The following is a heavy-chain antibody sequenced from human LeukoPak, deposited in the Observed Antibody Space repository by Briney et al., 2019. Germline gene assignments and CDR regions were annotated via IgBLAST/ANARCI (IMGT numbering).Heavy chain of an antibody. D-gene: IGHD3-10*01. J-gene: IGHJ3*02. CDR3: ASLYLMVRGAPYAFDI. CDR2: ISSSSSTI. V-gene: IGHV3-48*01. Sequence: GGSLRLSCAASGFTFSSYSMNWVRQAPGKGLEWVSYISSSSSTIYYADSVKGRFTISRDNAKNSLYLQMNSLRAEDTAVYYCASLYLMVRGAPYAFDIWGQGTMVTVSS. CDR1: GFTFSSYS.